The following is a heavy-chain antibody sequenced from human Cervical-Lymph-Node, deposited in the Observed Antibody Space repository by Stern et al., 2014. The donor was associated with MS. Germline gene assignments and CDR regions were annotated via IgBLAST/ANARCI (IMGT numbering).Heavy chain of an antibody. CDR3: ARQGYCSGGSCYYWYFDL. V-gene: IGHV4-39*01. D-gene: IGHD2-15*01. J-gene: IGHJ2*01. CDR2: IYYGGRP. CDR1: GGSMKSYH. Sequence: QLQLQESGPGLVKPSETLSLTCTVSGGSMKSYHWGWIRQSPGKGLDWIGTIYYGGRPSYTPSLKGRFPLPEASPTTQFSLRLPSVTAADTAVYYCARQGYCSGGSCYYWYFDLWGRGTLVTVSS.